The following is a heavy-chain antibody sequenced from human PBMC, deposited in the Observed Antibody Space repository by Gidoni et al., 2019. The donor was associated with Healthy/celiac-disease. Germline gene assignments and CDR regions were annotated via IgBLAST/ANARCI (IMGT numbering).Heavy chain of an antibody. Sequence: EVQLVESGGGLVKPGGSLRLSCAASGLTFSNAGLSWVRQAPGKGLEWVGRIKSKTDGGTTDYAAPVKGRFTISRDDSKNTLYLQMNSLKTEDTAVYYCTSLGCSGGSCYSGEDYWGQGTLVTVSS. D-gene: IGHD2-15*01. V-gene: IGHV3-15*01. CDR3: TSLGCSGGSCYSGEDY. J-gene: IGHJ4*02. CDR2: IKSKTDGGTT. CDR1: GLTFSNAG.